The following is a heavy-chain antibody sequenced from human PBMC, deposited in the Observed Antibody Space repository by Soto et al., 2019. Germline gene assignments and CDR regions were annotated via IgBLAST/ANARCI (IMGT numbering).Heavy chain of an antibody. V-gene: IGHV3-33*01. CDR1: GFTISTYG. J-gene: IGHJ5*02. D-gene: IGHD1-26*01. CDR3: TGAGAKEWFEP. CDR2: IWFDGRNQ. Sequence: QVQLVESGGGVVQPGTSLRLSCAASGFTISTYGMHWVRQAPGKGLEWVAVIWFDGRNQYYADSVKGRFTISRDTSKNTLQSHMNSLRVEDADFYYCTGAGAKEWFEPWGQGTLVTVSS.